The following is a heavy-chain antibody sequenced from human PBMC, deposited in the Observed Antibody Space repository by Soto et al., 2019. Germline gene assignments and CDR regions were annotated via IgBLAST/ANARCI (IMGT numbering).Heavy chain of an antibody. Sequence: SETLSLTCTVSGGSISSSSYYWGWIRQPPGKGLEWIGSIYYSGSTYYNPSLKSRVTISVDTSKNQFSPKLSSVTAADTAVYYCARRRGGFDYWGQGTRVPVSS. V-gene: IGHV4-39*01. CDR2: IYYSGST. D-gene: IGHD3-10*01. CDR3: ARRRGGFDY. J-gene: IGHJ4*02. CDR1: GGSISSSSYY.